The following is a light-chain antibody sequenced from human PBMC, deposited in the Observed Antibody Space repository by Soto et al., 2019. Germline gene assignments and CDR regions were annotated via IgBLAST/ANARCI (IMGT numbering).Light chain of an antibody. CDR1: QGVLESNNKNY. CDR2: WAS. J-gene: IGKJ5*01. CDR3: QQYYRPPVT. V-gene: IGKV4-1*01. Sequence: DIVMTQSPDSLAVSLGERATINCKSSQGVLESNNKNYLAWFQQNPGQPPKLLIYWASTRESGVPDRFGGSGSGTNFTLTISSLQTEYVAVYYCQQYYRPPVTFGQGTRLEIK.